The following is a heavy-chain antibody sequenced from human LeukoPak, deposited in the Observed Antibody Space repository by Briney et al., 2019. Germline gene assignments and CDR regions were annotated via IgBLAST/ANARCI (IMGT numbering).Heavy chain of an antibody. D-gene: IGHD1-14*01. CDR2: IYYSGST. V-gene: IGHV4-59*01. J-gene: IGHJ3*02. Sequence: PSETLSLTWTVSGGSISSYYWSWLRQPPGKGLEWIGYIYYSGSTNYNPSLKSRVTISVDTSKNQFSLKLSSVTAADTAVYYCARVYREPGNDAFDIGGQGTMVTVSS. CDR3: ARVYREPGNDAFDI. CDR1: GGSISSYY.